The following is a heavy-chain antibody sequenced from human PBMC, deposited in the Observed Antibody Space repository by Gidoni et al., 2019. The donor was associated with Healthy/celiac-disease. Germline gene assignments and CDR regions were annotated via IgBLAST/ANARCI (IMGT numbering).Heavy chain of an antibody. CDR1: GYTLTELS. J-gene: IGHJ3*02. CDR2: FDPEDGET. D-gene: IGHD3-3*01. CDR3: ATDPNRITIFGVARGAFDI. Sequence: QVQLVQSGAEVKKPGASVKVSCKVSGYTLTELSMHWVRQAPGKGLEWMGGFDPEDGETIYAQKFQGRVTMTEDTSTDTAYMELSSLRSEDTAVYYCATDPNRITIFGVARGAFDIWGQGTMVTVSS. V-gene: IGHV1-24*01.